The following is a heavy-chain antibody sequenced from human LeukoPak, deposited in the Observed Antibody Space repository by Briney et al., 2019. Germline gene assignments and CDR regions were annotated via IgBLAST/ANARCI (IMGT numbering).Heavy chain of an antibody. CDR1: GGSISSGSYY. V-gene: IGHV4-61*09. CDR2: IYTSGST. J-gene: IGHJ6*03. Sequence: SETLSLTCTASGGSISSGSYYWSWMRQPAGKGLEWFGHIYTSGSTNYNPSLKIRVTISVGTAKNQFSLKLSSVTAADTAVYYCARVLSSYYYYYMDVWGKGTTVTVSS. CDR3: ARVLSSYYYYYMDV. D-gene: IGHD6-19*01.